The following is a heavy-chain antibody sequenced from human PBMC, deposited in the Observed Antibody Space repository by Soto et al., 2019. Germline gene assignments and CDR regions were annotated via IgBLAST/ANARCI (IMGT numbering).Heavy chain of an antibody. J-gene: IGHJ4*02. CDR3: ARVKRNYDFWSGYYDY. Sequence: SETLSLTCTVSGGSISSYYWSWIRQPPGKGLEWIGYIYYSGSTNYNPSLKSRVTISVDTAKNQFSLKLSSVTAADTAVYYCARVKRNYDFWSGYYDYWGQGTLVTVSS. CDR2: IYYSGST. D-gene: IGHD3-3*01. V-gene: IGHV4-59*01. CDR1: GGSISSYY.